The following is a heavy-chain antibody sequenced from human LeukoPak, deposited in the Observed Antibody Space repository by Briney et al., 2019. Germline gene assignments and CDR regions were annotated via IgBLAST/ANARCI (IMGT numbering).Heavy chain of an antibody. CDR2: IKPKADGGTS. V-gene: IGHV3-15*01. CDR1: GFTFSNAW. J-gene: IGHJ4*02. CDR3: TTYPVALGWYYFDF. Sequence: PGGSLRLSCAASGFTFSNAWMTWVRQAPGKGLEWVGHIKPKADGGTSYYGAPVKGRFTISRDDSKNTLYLQMNSLNPEDTAVYYCTTYPVALGWYYFDFWGQGTLVTVSS.